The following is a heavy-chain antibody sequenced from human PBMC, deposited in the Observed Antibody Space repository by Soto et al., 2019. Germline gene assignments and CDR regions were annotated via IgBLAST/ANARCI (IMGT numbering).Heavy chain of an antibody. D-gene: IGHD5-18*01. CDR1: GYSLTSYW. J-gene: IGHJ4*02. CDR3: ARHRLRGYSYGPFDY. Sequence: PGVTLKSSCKGAGYSLTSYWIVWLRQKPGKGLEWMGIIYHGDSDTRYSSSFQGQVTVTADKSISTAYLQWSSLKASDTAMYYCARHRLRGYSYGPFDYWGQGTLVTVSS. CDR2: IYHGDSDT. V-gene: IGHV5-51*01.